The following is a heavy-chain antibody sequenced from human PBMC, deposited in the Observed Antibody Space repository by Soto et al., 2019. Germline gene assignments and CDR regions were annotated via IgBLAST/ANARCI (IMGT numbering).Heavy chain of an antibody. CDR3: ARESLWFGELLSYFDY. Sequence: ASVKVSCKASGYRFSTYAMHWVRQAPGQRLEWMGWINAGNGNRRYSEKFQGRVTITGDTSASTAYMELSSLRSEDTAVYYCARESLWFGELLSYFDYWGQGTLVTVSS. J-gene: IGHJ4*02. CDR1: GYRFSTYA. D-gene: IGHD3-10*01. CDR2: INAGNGNR. V-gene: IGHV1-3*01.